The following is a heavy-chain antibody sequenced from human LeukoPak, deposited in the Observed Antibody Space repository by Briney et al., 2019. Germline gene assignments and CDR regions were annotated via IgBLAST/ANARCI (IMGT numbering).Heavy chain of an antibody. CDR1: GFTFSSYE. J-gene: IGHJ4*02. CDR3: ARGGARHIMVVTATHDY. V-gene: IGHV3-48*03. Sequence: GGSLRLSCAASGFTFSSYEMNWVRQAPGKGLEWVSYISSSGSTIYYADSVKGRFTISRDNAKNSLYLQMNSLRAEDTAVYYCARGGARHIMVVTATHDYWGQGTLVTVSS. D-gene: IGHD2-21*02. CDR2: ISSSGSTI.